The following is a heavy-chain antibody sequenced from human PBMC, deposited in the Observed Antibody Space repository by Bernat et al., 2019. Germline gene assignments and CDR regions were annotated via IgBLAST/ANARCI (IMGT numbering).Heavy chain of an antibody. CDR2: IWYDGSNK. CDR3: ARDSISQAADLDC. Sequence: QVQLVESGGGVVQPGRSLRLSCAASGFTFSSYGMHWVRQAPGKGLGWVAVIWYDGSNKYYADSVKGRFTISRDNSKNTLHLQMNSLRAGDTAVYYCARDSISQAADLDCWGQGTLVTVSS. CDR1: GFTFSSYG. J-gene: IGHJ4*02. D-gene: IGHD6-13*01. V-gene: IGHV3-33*01.